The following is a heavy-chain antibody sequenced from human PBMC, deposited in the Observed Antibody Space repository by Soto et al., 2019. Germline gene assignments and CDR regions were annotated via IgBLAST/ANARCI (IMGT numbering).Heavy chain of an antibody. J-gene: IGHJ4*02. CDR3: ARALYDYSDFFFDY. D-gene: IGHD4-17*01. CDR2: ISYTGST. CDR1: GASMSSGDYY. Sequence: SETLSLTCTVSGASMSSGDYYWIWIRQPPGKGLECIGYISYTGSTYYNPSLKSRVTTPVDTSKNQFSLELISVTAADTAVYYCARALYDYSDFFFDYWGQGTLVTVSS. V-gene: IGHV4-30-4*01.